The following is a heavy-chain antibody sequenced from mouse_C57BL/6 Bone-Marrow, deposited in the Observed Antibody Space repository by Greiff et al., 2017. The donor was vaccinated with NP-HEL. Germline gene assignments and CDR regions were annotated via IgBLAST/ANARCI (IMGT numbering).Heavy chain of an antibody. CDR3: ARGGVVALEDY. Sequence: QVQLKQPGAELVKPGASVKMSCKASGYTFTSYWITWVKQRPGQGLEWIGDIYPGSGSTNYNEKFKSKATLTVDTSSSTAYMQLSSLTSEDSAVYYCARGGVVALEDYWGQGTTLTVSS. V-gene: IGHV1-55*01. J-gene: IGHJ2*01. CDR2: IYPGSGST. CDR1: GYTFTSYW. D-gene: IGHD1-1*01.